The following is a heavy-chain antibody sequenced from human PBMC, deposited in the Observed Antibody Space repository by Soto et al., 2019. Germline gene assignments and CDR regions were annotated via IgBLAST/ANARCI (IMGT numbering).Heavy chain of an antibody. CDR2: TFDSGSN. J-gene: IGHJ4*02. CDR3: ARECTYGVFDY. D-gene: IGHD3-10*01. CDR1: VGSINNVGYY. Sequence: SLSLTCVVPVGSINNVGYYWSWIRQRPGRGLEWIRHTFDSGSNYYNPCLKGRLIISVDTTTNEFTLKLSSVTAADTAVYYCARECTYGVFDYWGQGTMVTVSS. V-gene: IGHV4-31*11.